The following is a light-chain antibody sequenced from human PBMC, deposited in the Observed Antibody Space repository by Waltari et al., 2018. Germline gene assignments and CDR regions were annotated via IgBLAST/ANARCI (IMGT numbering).Light chain of an antibody. CDR1: SSDVGSYNL. CDR3: CSYAGSSTWV. V-gene: IGLV2-23*01. CDR2: EGS. Sequence: QSALTQPASVSGSPGQSITIYCTGTSSDVGSYNLVSWYQPHPGKAPKLMIYEGSKRPSGVSNRFSGSKSGNTASLTISGLQAEDEADYYCCSYAGSSTWVFGGGTKLTVL. J-gene: IGLJ3*02.